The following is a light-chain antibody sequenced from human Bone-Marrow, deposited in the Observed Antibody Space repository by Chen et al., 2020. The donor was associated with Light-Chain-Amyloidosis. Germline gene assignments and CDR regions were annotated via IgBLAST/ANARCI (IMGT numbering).Light chain of an antibody. CDR3: QVWDRSSDRPV. Sequence: SYVLTQPSSVSVAPGQPATIASGGNNIGSTSVHWYQQTPGQAPLLVVYDESDRPSGIPERLSGSNSGNTATLTISRVEAVDEADYYCQVWDRSSDRPVFGGGTKLTVL. CDR2: DES. CDR1: NIGSTS. V-gene: IGLV3-21*02. J-gene: IGLJ3*02.